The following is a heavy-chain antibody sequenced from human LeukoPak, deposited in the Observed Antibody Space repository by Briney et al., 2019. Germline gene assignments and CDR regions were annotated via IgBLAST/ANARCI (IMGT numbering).Heavy chain of an antibody. V-gene: IGHV3-66*02. CDR1: GFTVSSNY. J-gene: IGHJ3*02. Sequence: GGSLRLSCAVSGFTVSSNYKSWVRQPPGKGLEWVSDIYNSGSTYYADSVKGRFTISRDNSKNTLYLQMNRLRAEDTAVYYCARRIVVVITATPGNDAFDIWGQGTMVTVSS. D-gene: IGHD2-15*01. CDR2: IYNSGST. CDR3: ARRIVVVITATPGNDAFDI.